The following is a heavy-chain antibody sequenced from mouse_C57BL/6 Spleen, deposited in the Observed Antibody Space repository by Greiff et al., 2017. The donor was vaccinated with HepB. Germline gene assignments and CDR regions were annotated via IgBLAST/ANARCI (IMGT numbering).Heavy chain of an antibody. J-gene: IGHJ3*01. CDR3: AREYYGSSLRFAY. D-gene: IGHD1-1*01. CDR2: IHPNSGST. Sequence: VKLQQPGAELVKPGASVKLSCKASGYTFTSYWMHWVKQRPGQGLEWIGMIHPNSGSTNYNEKFKSKATLTVDKSSSTAYMQLSSLTSEDSAVYYCAREYYGSSLRFAYWGQGTLVTVSA. CDR1: GYTFTSYW. V-gene: IGHV1-64*01.